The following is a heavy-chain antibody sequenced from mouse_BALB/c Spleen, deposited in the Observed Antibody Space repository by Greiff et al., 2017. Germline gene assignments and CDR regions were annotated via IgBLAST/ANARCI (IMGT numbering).Heavy chain of an antibody. CDR2: IRNKANGYTT. J-gene: IGHJ4*01. CDR1: GFTFTDYY. V-gene: IGHV7-3*02. D-gene: IGHD1-1*01. CDR3: ARADYYGSSLYYAMDY. Sequence: EVKLMESGGGLVQPGGSLRLSCATSGFTFTDYYMSWVRQPPGKALEWLGFIRNKANGYTTEYSASVKGRFTISRDNSQSILYLQMNTLRAEDSATYYCARADYYGSSLYYAMDYWGQGTSVTVSS.